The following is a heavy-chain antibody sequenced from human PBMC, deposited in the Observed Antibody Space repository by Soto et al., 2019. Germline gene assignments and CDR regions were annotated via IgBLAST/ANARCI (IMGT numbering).Heavy chain of an antibody. J-gene: IGHJ4*02. CDR2: IYYSGST. V-gene: IGHV4-31*03. Sequence: SETLSLTCTVSGGSISSGGYYWSWIRQHPGKGLEWIGYIYYSGSTYYNPSLKSRVTISVDTSKNQFSLKLSSVTAADTAVYYCARVGGGGYYDILTGYYSPLDYWGQGTLVTVSS. D-gene: IGHD3-9*01. CDR1: GGSISSGGYY. CDR3: ARVGGGGYYDILTGYYSPLDY.